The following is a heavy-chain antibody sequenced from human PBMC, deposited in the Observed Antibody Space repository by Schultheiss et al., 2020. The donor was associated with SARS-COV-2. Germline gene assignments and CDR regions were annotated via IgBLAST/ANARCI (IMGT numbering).Heavy chain of an antibody. CDR2: ITSSGTTI. CDR1: GFTFSDYY. CDR3: ARYYDILTGYYPGNYYFDY. Sequence: GESLKISCAASGFTFSDYYMSWIRQAPGKGLEWISYITSSGTTIYYADSVKGRFTISRDNAKNSLYLQMNSLRAEDTAVYYCARYYDILTGYYPGNYYFDYWGQGTLVTVSS. D-gene: IGHD3-9*01. V-gene: IGHV3-11*01. J-gene: IGHJ4*02.